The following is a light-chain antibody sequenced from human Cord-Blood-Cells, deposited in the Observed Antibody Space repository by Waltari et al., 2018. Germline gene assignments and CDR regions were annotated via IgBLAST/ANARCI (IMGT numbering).Light chain of an antibody. V-gene: IGLV1-40*01. CDR1: SSNIGAGYD. Sequence: QSVLTQPPLVSGAPGQRVTISCTGSSSNIGAGYDVPRYQQLPGTAPKLLIYGNSNRPSGVPDRFSGSKSGTSASLAITGLQAEDEADFYCQSYDSSLSGVVFGGGTKLTVL. J-gene: IGLJ2*01. CDR2: GNS. CDR3: QSYDSSLSGVV.